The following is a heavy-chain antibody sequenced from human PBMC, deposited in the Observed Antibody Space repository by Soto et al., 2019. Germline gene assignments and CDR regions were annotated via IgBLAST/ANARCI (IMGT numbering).Heavy chain of an antibody. CDR1: GGSISSSSYY. CDR2: IYYSGST. V-gene: IGHV4-39*01. CDR3: ARLPYDFWSGEGYYFDY. D-gene: IGHD3-3*01. Sequence: SETLSLTCTVSGGSISSSSYYWGWIRQPPGKGLEWIGSIYYSGSTYYNPSLKSRVTISVDTSKNQFSLKLSSVTAADTAVYYCARLPYDFWSGEGYYFDYWGQGTLVTVSS. J-gene: IGHJ4*02.